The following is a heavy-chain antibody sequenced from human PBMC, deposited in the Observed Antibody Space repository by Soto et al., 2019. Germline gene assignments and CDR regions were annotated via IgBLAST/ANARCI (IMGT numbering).Heavy chain of an antibody. D-gene: IGHD2-2*01. Sequence: QVTLKESGPVLVKPTETLTLTCTVSGFSLSNARMGVSWIRQPPGKALEWLAHIFSNDEKSYSTSLKSRLTISKDTPNRHAVLHMTHMDPVDTPTYYCARVTDSCWNSALWGRGTLVTVSS. CDR2: IFSNDEK. V-gene: IGHV2-26*01. J-gene: IGHJ2*01. CDR1: GFSLSNARMG. CDR3: ARVTDSCWNSAL.